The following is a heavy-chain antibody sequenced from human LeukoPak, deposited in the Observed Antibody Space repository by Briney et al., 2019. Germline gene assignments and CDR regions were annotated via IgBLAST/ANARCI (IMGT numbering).Heavy chain of an antibody. CDR1: GFTFSSYA. J-gene: IGHJ5*02. CDR2: ISGSGGST. D-gene: IGHD3-10*01. Sequence: HPGGSLRLSCAASGFTFSSYAMSWVRQAPGKGLEWVSAISGSGGSTYYADSVKGRFTISRDNSKNTLHLQMNSLRAEDTAVYYCAKKDPRGLYNWFDPWGQGTLVTVSS. V-gene: IGHV3-23*01. CDR3: AKKDPRGLYNWFDP.